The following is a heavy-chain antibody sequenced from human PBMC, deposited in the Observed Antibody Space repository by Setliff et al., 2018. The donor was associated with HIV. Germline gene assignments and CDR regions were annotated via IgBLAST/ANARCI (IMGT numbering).Heavy chain of an antibody. CDR2: ISSSSYYI. D-gene: IGHD5-12*01. V-gene: IGHV3-21*01. J-gene: IGHJ4*02. CDR3: ARSGYDYAYYFDY. CDR1: GFTFSSYT. Sequence: GGSLRLSCAASGFTFSSYTMNWVRQAPGKGLEWVSSISSSSYYIYYADSVKGRFTISRDNAKNSLYLQMNSLRAEDTAVYYCARSGYDYAYYFDYWGQGTLVTVSS.